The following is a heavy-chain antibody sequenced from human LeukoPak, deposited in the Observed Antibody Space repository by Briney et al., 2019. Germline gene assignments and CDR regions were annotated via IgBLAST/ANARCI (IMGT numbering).Heavy chain of an antibody. Sequence: GGSLRLSCAASGFTFSSYAISWVRQAPGKGLEWVSAISGSGGSTYYADSVKGRFTISRDNSKNTLYLQMNSLRAEDTAVYYCAKTLNTYYYGSGSYEYDPWGQGTLVTVSS. CDR2: ISGSGGST. CDR1: GFTFSSYA. V-gene: IGHV3-23*01. CDR3: AKTLNTYYYGSGSYEYDP. J-gene: IGHJ5*02. D-gene: IGHD3-10*01.